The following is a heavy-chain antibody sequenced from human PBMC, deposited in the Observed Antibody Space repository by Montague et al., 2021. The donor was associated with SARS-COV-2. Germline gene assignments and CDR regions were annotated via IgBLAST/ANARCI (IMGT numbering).Heavy chain of an antibody. CDR3: VTPGKTAVAGQFGD. CDR1: GGSIRSTTFY. D-gene: IGHD6-19*01. CDR2: KYEGDTT. J-gene: IGHJ4*02. Sequence: SETLSLTCTVSGGSIRSTTFYWGWMRQSPGKGLEWNGYKYEGDTTNYYLSLKIRVAISLDTPNIQFSLKMTSLIVADTAIYYCVTPGKTAVAGQFGDWGPGILVTVSS. V-gene: IGHV4-61*05.